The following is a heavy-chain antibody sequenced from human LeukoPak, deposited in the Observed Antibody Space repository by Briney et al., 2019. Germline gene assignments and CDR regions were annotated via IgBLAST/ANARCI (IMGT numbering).Heavy chain of an antibody. J-gene: IGHJ4*02. D-gene: IGHD4-17*01. CDR2: VWHSGST. Sequence: TSETLSFNCTVSCYSISSGYYWGCIRQSPGKGLEWIGNVWHSGSTYYNPSLKSRITISVDTSKNQFSLSLSSVTVADTAVYYCARAGTNLGDYDFWGQGTLVTVSS. CDR3: ARAGTNLGDYDF. V-gene: IGHV4-38-2*02. CDR1: CYSISSGYY.